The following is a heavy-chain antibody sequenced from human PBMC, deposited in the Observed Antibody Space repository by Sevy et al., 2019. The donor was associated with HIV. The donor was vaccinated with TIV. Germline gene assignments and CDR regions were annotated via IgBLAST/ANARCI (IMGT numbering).Heavy chain of an antibody. V-gene: IGHV3-21*04. J-gene: IGHJ4*02. CDR2: ISSLNSYI. CDR3: ARAVDYYDSGGLYY. D-gene: IGHD3-22*01. CDR1: GFIFSDYD. Sequence: GGSLRLSCAASGFIFSDYDMNWVRQAPGKGLEWVSFISSLNSYIYYADSLKGRVTITIDNAKNSLFLHLNSLRAEDTAIYYCARAVDYYDSGGLYYWGQGALVTVSS.